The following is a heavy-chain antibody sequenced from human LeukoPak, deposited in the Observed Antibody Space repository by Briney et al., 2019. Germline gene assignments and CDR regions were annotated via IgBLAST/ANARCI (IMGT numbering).Heavy chain of an antibody. CDR1: GFTFSNYW. J-gene: IGHJ4*02. Sequence: GSLRLSCAASGFTFSNYWMHWVRQPPGKGLEWIGEINHSGSTNYNPSLKSRVTISVDTSKNQFSLKLSSVTAADTAVYYCARLPGIAVAGWGQGTLVTVSS. CDR3: ARLPGIAVAG. V-gene: IGHV4-34*01. D-gene: IGHD6-19*01. CDR2: INHSGST.